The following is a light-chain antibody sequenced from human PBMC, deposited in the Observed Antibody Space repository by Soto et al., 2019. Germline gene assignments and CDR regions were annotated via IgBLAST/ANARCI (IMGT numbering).Light chain of an antibody. CDR3: QQYDNWLWT. CDR2: GAS. J-gene: IGKJ1*01. Sequence: EIVLTQSPGTLSLSPVEIATLSFMASQSVSSSFLAWFQQKPGQPPRLLIYGASTRATGVPARFSGSESGTEFTLTISSLQSEDFAVYYCQQYDNWLWTFGQGTKVDIK. CDR1: QSVSSS. V-gene: IGKV3-15*01.